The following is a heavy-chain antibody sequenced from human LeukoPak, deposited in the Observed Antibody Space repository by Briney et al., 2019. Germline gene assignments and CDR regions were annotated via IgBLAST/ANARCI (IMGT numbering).Heavy chain of an antibody. Sequence: GGSLRLSCAASGFTFSSYAMHWVRQAPGKGLEWVAVISYDGSNKYYADSVKGRFTISRDNSKNTLYLQMNSLRAEDTAVYYCARDRGGSSSWYYYYYGMDVWGQGTTVTVSS. D-gene: IGHD6-13*01. CDR1: GFTFSSYA. CDR2: ISYDGSNK. CDR3: ARDRGGSSSWYYYYYGMDV. J-gene: IGHJ6*02. V-gene: IGHV3-30-3*01.